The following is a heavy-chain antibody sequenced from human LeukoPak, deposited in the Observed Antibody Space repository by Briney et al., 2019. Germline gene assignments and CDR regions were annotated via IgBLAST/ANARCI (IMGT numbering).Heavy chain of an antibody. CDR2: IVSSGGST. CDR1: GFTFSSYA. V-gene: IGHV3-23*01. Sequence: GGSLRLSCAASGFTFSSYAMSWVRQTPGQGLEWVSSIVSSGGSTYYADSVKGRFTIFRDNSRNTLYLQMHSLRAGDTAVYYCAKRDGSGHHYYMDVWGKGTTVTVSS. CDR3: AKRDGSGHHYYMDV. J-gene: IGHJ6*03. D-gene: IGHD1-26*01.